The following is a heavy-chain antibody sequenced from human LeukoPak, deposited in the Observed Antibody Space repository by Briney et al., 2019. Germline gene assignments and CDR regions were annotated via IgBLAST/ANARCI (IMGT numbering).Heavy chain of an antibody. CDR2: IIPIFGTA. D-gene: IGHD3-22*01. CDR3: ARPPLPYYYDSSGTKGYAFDI. Sequence: GASVKVSCKASGYTFTSYDINWVRQATGQGLEWMGGIIPIFGTANYAQKFQGRVTITTDESTSTAYMELSSLRSEDTAVYYCARPPLPYYYDSSGTKGYAFDIWGQGTMVTVSS. V-gene: IGHV1-69*05. CDR1: GYTFTSYD. J-gene: IGHJ3*02.